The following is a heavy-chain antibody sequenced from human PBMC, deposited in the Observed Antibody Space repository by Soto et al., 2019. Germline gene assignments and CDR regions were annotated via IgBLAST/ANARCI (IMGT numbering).Heavy chain of an antibody. CDR1: GYTFTSYA. J-gene: IGHJ5*02. D-gene: IGHD6-6*01. V-gene: IGHV1-3*05. CDR2: INAGNGNT. Sequence: QVQLVQSGAEEKKPGASVKVSCKASGYTFTSYAMHWVRQAPGQRLEWMGWINAGNGNTKYSQKFQGRVTITRDTSASTAYMELSSLRSEDTAVYYCAREGRSSGGGFDPWGQGTLVTVSS. CDR3: AREGRSSGGGFDP.